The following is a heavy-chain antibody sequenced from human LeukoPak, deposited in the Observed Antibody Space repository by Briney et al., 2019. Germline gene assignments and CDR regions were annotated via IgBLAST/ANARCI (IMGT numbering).Heavy chain of an antibody. CDR2: IRYDGSNK. V-gene: IGHV3-30*02. Sequence: PGGSLRLSCAATGYTFSSYGMHWVRQAPGQGQERVAFIRYDGSNKFYADSVKGRFTISRDNSKNKLYLEMNSLRPEDTAVYYCAKVEYSSSWYGVGSLDDWGQGTLVTVSS. J-gene: IGHJ4*02. CDR1: GYTFSSYG. CDR3: AKVEYSSSWYGVGSLDD. D-gene: IGHD6-13*01.